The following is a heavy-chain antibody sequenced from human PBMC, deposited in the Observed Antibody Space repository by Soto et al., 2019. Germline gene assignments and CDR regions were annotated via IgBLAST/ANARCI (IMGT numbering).Heavy chain of an antibody. CDR1: GTSLRGGGNY. Sequence: QVQLQVSGPGLVKPSQTLSLTCRVSGTSLRGGGNYWSWIRQHPVNGLEWIGQIYHSGTAYYNPSLQRRRIISAGSNKSNFSLMLVSRSAADTAANYCARAPDQFGGNFDYWCRLILVTVSS. CDR3: ARAPDQFGGNFDY. J-gene: IGHJ4*03. CDR2: IYHSGTA. V-gene: IGHV4-31*03. D-gene: IGHD1-1*01.